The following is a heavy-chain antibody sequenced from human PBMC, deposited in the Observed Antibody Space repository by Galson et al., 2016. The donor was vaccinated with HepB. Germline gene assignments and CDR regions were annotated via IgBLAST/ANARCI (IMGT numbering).Heavy chain of an antibody. Sequence: SLRLSCAASGFTFSSYGMHWVRQAPGKGLEWVAFISYDGSNKKYADSVKGRFTISRDNSKNKLYLQMNSLRTEDTAVYYCAKWHDDGDYPKYYYYIDGWGKGTPVIVSS. V-gene: IGHV3-30*18. J-gene: IGHJ6*03. D-gene: IGHD4-17*01. CDR3: AKWHDDGDYPKYYYYIDG. CDR1: GFTFSSYG. CDR2: ISYDGSNK.